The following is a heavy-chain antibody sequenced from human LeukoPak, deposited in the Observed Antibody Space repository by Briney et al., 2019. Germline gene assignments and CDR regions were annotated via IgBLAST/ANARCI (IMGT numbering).Heavy chain of an antibody. V-gene: IGHV3-23*01. D-gene: IGHD4-17*01. Sequence: PGGSLRLSCAASGFTFSSYAMSWVRQAPGKGLEWVSAISGSGGSTYYADSVKGRFTISRDNSKNTLCLQMNSLRAEDTAVYYCAKSSLNRDYGDHFDYWGQGTLVTVSS. CDR1: GFTFSSYA. CDR3: AKSSLNRDYGDHFDY. J-gene: IGHJ4*02. CDR2: ISGSGGST.